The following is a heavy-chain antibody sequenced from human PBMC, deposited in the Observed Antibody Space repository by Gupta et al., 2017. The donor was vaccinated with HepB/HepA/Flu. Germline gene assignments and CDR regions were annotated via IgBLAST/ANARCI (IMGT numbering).Heavy chain of an antibody. D-gene: IGHD5-12*01. CDR1: GGSISSYY. CDR2: IYTSGST. CDR3: ARVYPWWLRLGDDAFDI. Sequence: QVKLQESGPGLVKPSENLSLTCTGSGGSISSYYWSWIRQPAGKGLGWIGRIYTSGSTNYIPSLKSRVTMSVDTSKNQFSLKLSSVTAADTAVYYCARVYPWWLRLGDDAFDIWGQGTMVTVSS. J-gene: IGHJ3*02. V-gene: IGHV4-4*07.